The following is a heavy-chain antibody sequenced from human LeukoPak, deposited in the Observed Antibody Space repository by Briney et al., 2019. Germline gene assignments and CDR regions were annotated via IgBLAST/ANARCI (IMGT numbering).Heavy chain of an antibody. CDR2: ISSSSSYI. Sequence: PGGSLRLSCAASGFTFSSYGMNWVRQAPGKGLEWVSSISSSSSYIYYADSVKGRFTISRDNAKNSLYLQMNSLRAEDTAVYYCARDFWSGYTDYYGMDVWGQGTTVTVSS. CDR1: GFTFSSYG. CDR3: ARDFWSGYTDYYGMDV. D-gene: IGHD3-3*01. V-gene: IGHV3-21*01. J-gene: IGHJ6*02.